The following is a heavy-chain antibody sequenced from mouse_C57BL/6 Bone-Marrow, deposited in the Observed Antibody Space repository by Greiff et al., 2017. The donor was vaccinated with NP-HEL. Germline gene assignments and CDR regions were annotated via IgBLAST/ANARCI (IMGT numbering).Heavy chain of an antibody. CDR3: ARQNYYGSSGSYWYFDV. CDR2: ISSGSSTI. CDR1: GFTFSDYG. V-gene: IGHV5-17*01. J-gene: IGHJ1*03. D-gene: IGHD1-1*01. Sequence: EVMLVESGGGLVKPGGSLKLSCAASGFTFSDYGMHWVRQAPEKGLEWVAYISSGSSTIYYADTVKGRFTISRANAKNTLFLQMTSLRSEDTAMYYCARQNYYGSSGSYWYFDVWGTGTTVTVSS.